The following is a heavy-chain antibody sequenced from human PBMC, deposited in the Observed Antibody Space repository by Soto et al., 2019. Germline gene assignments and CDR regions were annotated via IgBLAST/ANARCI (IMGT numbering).Heavy chain of an antibody. CDR1: GFIFTSYG. V-gene: IGHV3-30*18. CDR2: ISYDGIDE. J-gene: IGHJ4*01. Sequence: VQLVQSGGGVVQPGMSLRLSCETSGFIFTSYGIHWVRQAPGKGLEWVAVISYDGIDENYADSVKGRFAISRDKSKRPVYLKMNSRRAEDTAVYYCAKVLMEMATTRPDYWGQEPWSPSPQ. CDR3: AKVLMEMATTRPDY. D-gene: IGHD2-8*01.